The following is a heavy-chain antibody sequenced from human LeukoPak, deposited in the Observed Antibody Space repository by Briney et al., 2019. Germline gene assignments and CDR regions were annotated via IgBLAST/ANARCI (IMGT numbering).Heavy chain of an antibody. CDR2: ISYDGSNK. J-gene: IGHJ4*02. Sequence: GGSLRLSCAASGFTFSSYGMHWVRQAPGKGLEWAAVISYDGSNKYYADSVKGRFTISRDNSKNTLYLQMNSLRAEDTAVYYCARNTYYDSSGYCDYWGQGTLVTVSS. CDR3: ARNTYYDSSGYCDY. CDR1: GFTFSSYG. V-gene: IGHV3-30*03. D-gene: IGHD3-22*01.